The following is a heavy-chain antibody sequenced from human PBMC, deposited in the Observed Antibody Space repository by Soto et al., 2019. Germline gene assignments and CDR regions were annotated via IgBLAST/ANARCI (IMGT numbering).Heavy chain of an antibody. CDR2: IRSKAYGGTT. CDR3: TRDLLLRYFDWLEHSGMDF. D-gene: IGHD3-9*01. CDR1: GFTFGDYA. J-gene: IGHJ6*02. Sequence: PGGSLRLSCTASGFTFGDYAMSWFRQAPGKGLEWVGFIRSKAYGGTTEYAASVKGRFTISRDDSKSIAYLQMNSLKTEDTAVYYCTRDLLLRYFDWLEHSGMDFWGQVTTVTVSS. V-gene: IGHV3-49*03.